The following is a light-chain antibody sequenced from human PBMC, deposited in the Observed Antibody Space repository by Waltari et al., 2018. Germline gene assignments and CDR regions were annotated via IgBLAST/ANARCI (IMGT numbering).Light chain of an antibody. CDR2: DVS. CDR3: NSYTGSSSWV. V-gene: IGLV2-14*01. J-gene: IGLJ3*02. Sequence: QSALTQPASVSGSPGQSITISCYGTSSDVGFYNYVSWYQQRPGKAPTLMIYDVSQRPSGVSDRFSGAKSGNAASLTISGLQAEDEADYYCNSYTGSSSWVFGGGTKVTV. CDR1: SSDVGFYNY.